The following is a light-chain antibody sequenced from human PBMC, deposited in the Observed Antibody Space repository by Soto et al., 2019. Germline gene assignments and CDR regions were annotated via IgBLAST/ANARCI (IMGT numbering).Light chain of an antibody. V-gene: IGKV3-20*01. Sequence: ETVLTQSPGTLSLSPGDRATLSCRAGQSVSGSALAWYQQKGGQAPRLLVFGATNRATGIPDRFSGSGSGADFTLTITRLEPEDFAVYYCHQYGNSPWTFGQGTKVDIK. CDR3: HQYGNSPWT. CDR2: GAT. CDR1: QSVSGSA. J-gene: IGKJ1*01.